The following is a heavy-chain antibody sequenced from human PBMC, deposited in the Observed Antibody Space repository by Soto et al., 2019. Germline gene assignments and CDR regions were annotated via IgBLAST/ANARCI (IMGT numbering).Heavy chain of an antibody. CDR2: IYKSATT. CDR3: ARGRYCLTGRCFPNWFDS. V-gene: IGHV4-30-4*01. J-gene: IGHJ5*01. D-gene: IGHD2-15*01. Sequence: SETLSLTCSVSGDSISSVDYFWAWIRQPPGQALEYIGYIYKSATTYYNPSFESRVAIFLDTSKSQFSLNVTSVTAADTAVYFCARGRYCLTGRCFPNWFDSWGQGTLVTVSS. CDR1: GDSISSVDYF.